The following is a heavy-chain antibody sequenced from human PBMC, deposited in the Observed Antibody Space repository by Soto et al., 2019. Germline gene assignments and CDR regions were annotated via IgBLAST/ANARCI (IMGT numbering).Heavy chain of an antibody. CDR1: GGAFSGYY. J-gene: IGHJ6*04. CDR3: ARRRSYYDRSGYYRRHYDYYGMDV. D-gene: IGHD3-22*01. Sequence: PSETLSLTCAVYGGAFSGYYWSWIRQPPGKGLEWIGEIDHSGGTNYNPSLKSRVTISVDTSKNQFSLKLSSVTAADTAVFYCARRRSYYDRSGYYRRHYDYYGMDVWGKGTTCTASS. V-gene: IGHV4-34*01. CDR2: IDHSGGT.